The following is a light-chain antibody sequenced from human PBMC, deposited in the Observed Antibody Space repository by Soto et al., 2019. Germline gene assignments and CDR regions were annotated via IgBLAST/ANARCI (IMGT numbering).Light chain of an antibody. Sequence: QSALTQPRSVSGSPGQSVTISCTGTSSDVGGYDFVSWYQQHPGKAPKLMISDVSKRPSGVSDRFSGSKSGNTASLTISALQAEDEADYYCTSYTSVTIVVFGGGTKLTVL. V-gene: IGLV2-11*01. CDR2: DVS. J-gene: IGLJ2*01. CDR1: SSDVGGYDF. CDR3: TSYTSVTIVV.